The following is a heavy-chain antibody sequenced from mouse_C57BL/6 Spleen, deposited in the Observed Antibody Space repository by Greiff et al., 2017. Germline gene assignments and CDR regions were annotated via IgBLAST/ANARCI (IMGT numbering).Heavy chain of an antibody. D-gene: IGHD1-1*01. V-gene: IGHV1-55*01. Sequence: QVQLQQPGAELVKPGASVKMSCKASGYTFTSYWITWVKQRPGQGLEWIGDMYPGSGSTNYNEKFKSKATLTVDTSSSTAYMQLISLTSEDSAVYYCARYDYGSSPWFAYWGQVTLVTVSA. CDR2: MYPGSGST. CDR1: GYTFTSYW. CDR3: ARYDYGSSPWFAY. J-gene: IGHJ3*01.